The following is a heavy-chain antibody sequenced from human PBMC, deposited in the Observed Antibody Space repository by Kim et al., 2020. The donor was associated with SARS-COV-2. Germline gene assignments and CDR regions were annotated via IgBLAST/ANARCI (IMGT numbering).Heavy chain of an antibody. V-gene: IGHV3-23*01. CDR1: GFTFSTYV. J-gene: IGHJ4*02. D-gene: IGHD2-15*01. CDR3: ASPTGRFCGGDSCLNS. Sequence: GGSLRLSCAASGFTFSTYVMSWVRQAPGKGLEWVSTISGSGGATYSADSVNGRFTISRDNSKNTVYLQMNSLRAEDTAVYYCASPTGRFCGGDSCLNSWGQGTLVTVSS. CDR2: ISGSGGAT.